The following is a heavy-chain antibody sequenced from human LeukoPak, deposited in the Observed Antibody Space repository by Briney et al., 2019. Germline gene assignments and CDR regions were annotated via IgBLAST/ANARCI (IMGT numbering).Heavy chain of an antibody. CDR2: IPYDGSNK. Sequence: GGSLRLSCAASGFTFSSYGMHWVRQAPGKGLEWVAVIPYDGSNKYYADSVKGRFTISRDNSKNTLYLQMNSLRAEDTAVYYCARGNYDILTGYYPIDYWGQGTLVTVSS. V-gene: IGHV3-30*03. D-gene: IGHD3-9*01. J-gene: IGHJ4*02. CDR3: ARGNYDILTGYYPIDY. CDR1: GFTFSSYG.